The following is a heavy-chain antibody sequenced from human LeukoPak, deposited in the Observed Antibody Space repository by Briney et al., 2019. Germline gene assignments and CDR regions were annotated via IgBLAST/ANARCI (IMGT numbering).Heavy chain of an antibody. D-gene: IGHD4-17*01. Sequence: SETLSLTCSVSGGSISSYYWSWIRQPPGKGLEWIGYIYYSGRTNYNPSLKSRVTISVDTSKNQFSLTLSSVTAADTAVYYCAREVTTCNFDYWGQGTLVTVSS. CDR1: GGSISSYY. CDR3: AREVTTCNFDY. CDR2: IYYSGRT. J-gene: IGHJ4*02. V-gene: IGHV4-59*01.